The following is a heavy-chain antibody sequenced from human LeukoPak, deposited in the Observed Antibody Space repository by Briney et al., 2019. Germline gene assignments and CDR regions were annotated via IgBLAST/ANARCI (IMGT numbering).Heavy chain of an antibody. CDR3: AREDYSSSSGWFDP. D-gene: IGHD6-6*01. V-gene: IGHV1-69*05. CDR1: DYTFTNYG. CDR2: IIPIFGTA. J-gene: IGHJ5*02. Sequence: SVKVSCKASDYTFTNYGITWVRQAPGQGLEWMGGIIPIFGTANYAQKFQGRVTITTDESTSTAYMELSSLRSEDTAVYYCAREDYSSSSGWFDPWGQGTLVTVSS.